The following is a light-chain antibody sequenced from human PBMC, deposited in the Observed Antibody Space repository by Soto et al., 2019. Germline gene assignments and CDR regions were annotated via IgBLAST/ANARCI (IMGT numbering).Light chain of an antibody. Sequence: DIQITQSQSSLSASVEDRVIITCRASQSISNHLNWYQQKPGKAPKLLIFAASSLQSGVPSRFSGSRSGPDFTLTISSLQPEDFAIYYCLQANRVPLSFGQGTRLEI. CDR1: QSISNH. J-gene: IGKJ5*01. V-gene: IGKV1-39*01. CDR3: LQANRVPLS. CDR2: AAS.